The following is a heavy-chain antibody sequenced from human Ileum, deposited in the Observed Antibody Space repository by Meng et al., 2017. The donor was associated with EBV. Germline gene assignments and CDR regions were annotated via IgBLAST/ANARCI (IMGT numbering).Heavy chain of an antibody. V-gene: IGHV4-39*07. CDR1: GGSISTSYYY. CDR2: VYYSGAT. Sequence: HLPLPGSGPGLANPSETLSLTFTVSGGSISTSYYYWGWIRQPPGKGLEWIGTVYYSGATQYNPSLKTRVTISVDTSKNQFSLKLTYVTAADTAVYYCAREDRYTTTSDGHWGQGTLVTVSS. D-gene: IGHD1-26*01. J-gene: IGHJ4*02. CDR3: AREDRYTTTSDGH.